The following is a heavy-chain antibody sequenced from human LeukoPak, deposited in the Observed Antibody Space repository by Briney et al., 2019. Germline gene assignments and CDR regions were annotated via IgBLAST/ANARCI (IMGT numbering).Heavy chain of an antibody. CDR1: GGSISLYH. J-gene: IGHJ4*02. CDR3: ARGRRLRTLDY. D-gene: IGHD4-17*01. Sequence: SETLSLTCTVSGGSISLYHWSWVRQSPGKGLDWLGYIHHSGTTNYDPSLKSRVTISVDTSKNQFSLKLSSVTAADTAVYYCARGRRLRTLDYWGQGTLVTVSS. V-gene: IGHV4-59*12. CDR2: IHHSGTT.